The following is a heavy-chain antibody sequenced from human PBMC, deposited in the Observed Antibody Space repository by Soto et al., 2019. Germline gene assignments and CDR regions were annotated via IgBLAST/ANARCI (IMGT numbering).Heavy chain of an antibody. Sequence: VAVISYDGSNKYYADSVRGRFTISRDNSKNTLYLQINSLRAEDTAVYYCAKSPIPMAIYFDYWGQGTLVTVSS. CDR3: AKSPIPMAIYFDY. CDR2: ISYDGSNK. J-gene: IGHJ4*02. V-gene: IGHV3-30*18. D-gene: IGHD2-2*02.